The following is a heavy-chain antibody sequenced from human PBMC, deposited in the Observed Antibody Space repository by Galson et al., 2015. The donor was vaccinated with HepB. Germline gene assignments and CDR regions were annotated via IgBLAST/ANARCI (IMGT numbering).Heavy chain of an antibody. CDR1: GFTFSNAW. CDR3: ARGRSSSSWSRSGYYFDY. D-gene: IGHD6-13*01. Sequence: SLRLSCAASGFTFSNAWMSWVRQATGIGLEWVSAIGTAGDPYYPGSVKGRFTISRENAKNSLYLQMNSLRAGDTAVYYCARGRSSSSWSRSGYYFDYWGQGTLVTVSS. CDR2: IGTAGDP. V-gene: IGHV3-13*05. J-gene: IGHJ4*02.